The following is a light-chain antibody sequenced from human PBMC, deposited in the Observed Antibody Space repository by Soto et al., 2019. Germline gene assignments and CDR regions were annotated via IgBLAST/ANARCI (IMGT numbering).Light chain of an antibody. CDR3: SSYTSSSTPHVV. CDR2: DVS. J-gene: IGLJ2*01. CDR1: SSDVGGFNY. V-gene: IGLV2-14*01. Sequence: QSALTQPASVSGSPGQSITISCTGTSSDVGGFNYVSWYQQYPGKAPKLMIYDVSNRPSGVSNRFSGSKSGNTASLTISGLQAEDEADYYCSSYTSSSTPHVVFGGGTKVTVL.